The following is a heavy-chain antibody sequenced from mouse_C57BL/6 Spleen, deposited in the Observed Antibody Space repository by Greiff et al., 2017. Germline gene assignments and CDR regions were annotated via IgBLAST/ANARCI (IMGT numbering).Heavy chain of an antibody. D-gene: IGHD2-4*01. V-gene: IGHV1-15*01. CDR3: TRGGDYDEGAWFAY. Sequence: VKLMESGAELVRPGASVTLSCKASGYTFTDYEMHWVKQTPVHGLEWIGAIDPETGGTAYNQKFKGKAILTADKSSSTAYMELRSLTSEDSAVYYCTRGGDYDEGAWFAYWGQGTLVTVSA. J-gene: IGHJ3*01. CDR2: IDPETGGT. CDR1: GYTFTDYE.